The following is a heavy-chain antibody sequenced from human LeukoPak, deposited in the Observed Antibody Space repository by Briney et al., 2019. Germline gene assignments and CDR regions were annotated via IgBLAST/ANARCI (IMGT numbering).Heavy chain of an antibody. CDR3: ARSYSSGWYYYYGMDV. J-gene: IGHJ6*02. CDR1: GYTFTSYG. D-gene: IGHD6-19*01. V-gene: IGHV1-18*01. Sequence: ASVKVSCKASGYTFTSYGISWVRQAPGQGLEWMGWISAYNGNTNYAQKLQGRVTVTTDTSTSTAYMELRSLRSDDTAVYYCARSYSSGWYYYYGMDVWGQGTTVTVSS. CDR2: ISAYNGNT.